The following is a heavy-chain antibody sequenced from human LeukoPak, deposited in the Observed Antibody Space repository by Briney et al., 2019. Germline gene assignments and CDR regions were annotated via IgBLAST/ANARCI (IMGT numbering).Heavy chain of an antibody. D-gene: IGHD3-22*01. CDR1: GFTFSSYA. CDR2: ISGSGTST. V-gene: IGHV3-23*01. Sequence: GGSLRLSCAASGFTFSSYAMSWVRQAPGKGLEWVSSISGSGTSTYYADSVKGRFTISRDNSKNTLFLQMNSLRAEDTAVYYCTKRPVVVITTPYFDYWGQETLVTVSS. CDR3: TKRPVVVITTPYFDY. J-gene: IGHJ4*02.